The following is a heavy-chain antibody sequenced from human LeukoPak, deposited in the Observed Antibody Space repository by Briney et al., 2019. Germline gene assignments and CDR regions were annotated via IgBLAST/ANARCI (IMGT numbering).Heavy chain of an antibody. J-gene: IGHJ4*02. CDR1: GLTFSSYE. V-gene: IGHV3-48*03. CDR3: ARGPYGSGSYYPYY. Sequence: GGSLRLSCAASGLTFSSYEMNWVRQAPGKGLEWVSYISSSGSTIYYADSVKGRFTISRDNSKNTLYLQMNSLRAEDTAVYYCARGPYGSGSYYPYYWGQGTLVTVSS. D-gene: IGHD3-10*01. CDR2: ISSSGSTI.